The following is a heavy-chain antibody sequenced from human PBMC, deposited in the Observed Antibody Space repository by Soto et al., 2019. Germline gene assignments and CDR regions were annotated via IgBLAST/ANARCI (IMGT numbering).Heavy chain of an antibody. CDR2: IYYSGST. Sequence: SETLSPTCTVSGGSISSYYWSWIRQPPGKGRGWIGYIYYSGSTNYNPSLKSRVTISVDTSKNQFTLKLRSVTASDTAVYYCAKGHQLLYGRGMDVWGQGTTVTVSS. CDR3: AKGHQLLYGRGMDV. CDR1: GGSISSYY. J-gene: IGHJ6*02. D-gene: IGHD2-2*02. V-gene: IGHV4-59*01.